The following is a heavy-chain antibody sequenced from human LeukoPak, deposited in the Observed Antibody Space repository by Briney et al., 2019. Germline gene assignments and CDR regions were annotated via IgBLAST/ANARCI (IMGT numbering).Heavy chain of an antibody. D-gene: IGHD3-10*01. Sequence: GGSLRLSCAASGFTFSSYAMSWVRQAPGKGLEWVSAISGSGGSTYYADSVKGRFTISRDNSKNTLYLQMNSLRAEDTSIYYCARDHGPFGFDSWGQGTLVTVSS. CDR3: ARDHGPFGFDS. V-gene: IGHV3-23*01. CDR1: GFTFSSYA. CDR2: ISGSGGST. J-gene: IGHJ5*01.